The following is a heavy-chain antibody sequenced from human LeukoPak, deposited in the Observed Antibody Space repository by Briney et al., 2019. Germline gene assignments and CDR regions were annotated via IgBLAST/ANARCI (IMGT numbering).Heavy chain of an antibody. V-gene: IGHV5-10-1*01. J-gene: IGHJ6*02. D-gene: IGHD5-12*01. CDR2: IDPSDSYT. CDR1: GYSFTSYW. Sequence: GESLRISCKGSGYSFTSYWISWVRQMPGKGLEWMGRIDPSDSYTNYSPSFQGHVTISADKSISTAYLQWSSLKASDTAMYYCARRSGYDSNYYYYGMDVWGQGTAVTVSS. CDR3: ARRSGYDSNYYYYGMDV.